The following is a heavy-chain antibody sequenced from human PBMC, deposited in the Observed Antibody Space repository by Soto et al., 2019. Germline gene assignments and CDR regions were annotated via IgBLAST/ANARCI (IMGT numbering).Heavy chain of an antibody. CDR3: AKAPVVANCFDP. CDR2: ISSGGST. J-gene: IGHJ5*02. V-gene: IGHV3-23*01. Sequence: GGSLRLSCAASGFTLSNYAMSWVRPAPGKGLEWVSGISSGGSTYYADSVKGRFTISRDNPKNTLYLQLNSLRAEDTAVYYCAKAPVVANCFDPWGQGTLVTVSS. CDR1: GFTLSNYA. D-gene: IGHD2-15*01.